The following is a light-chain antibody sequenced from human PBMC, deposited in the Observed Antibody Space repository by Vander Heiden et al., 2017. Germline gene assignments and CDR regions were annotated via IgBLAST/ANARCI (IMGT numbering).Light chain of an antibody. J-gene: IGLJ2*01. CDR3: QTWGTGIQV. V-gene: IGLV4-69*01. CDR1: SEHSDYS. CDR2: IYSNGED. Sequence: VVTQSPSASASLGASVKLTCTLISEHSDYSVAWHQQRPDKGPRLLMRIYSNGEDYKGDGIPDRFSGSSSGAERYLTISSLQSEDEADYYCQTWGTGIQVFGGGTKLTVL.